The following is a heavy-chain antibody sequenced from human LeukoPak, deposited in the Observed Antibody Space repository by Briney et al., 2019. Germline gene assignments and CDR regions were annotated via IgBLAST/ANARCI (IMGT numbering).Heavy chain of an antibody. V-gene: IGHV4-34*01. CDR3: TRSGLTGMRTYPRTPSYYYGMDV. CDR1: GGFNGYH. Sequence: PSETLSLTCAVHGGFNGYHWSWIRQSPGKGLEWIGEITYNGVTNYNPSLKVTISVDTSKSLFSLKLSSVTAADTAVYFCTRSGLTGMRTYPRTPSYYYGMDVWGQGTAVTASS. D-gene: IGHD1/OR15-1a*01. J-gene: IGHJ6*02. CDR2: ITYNGVT.